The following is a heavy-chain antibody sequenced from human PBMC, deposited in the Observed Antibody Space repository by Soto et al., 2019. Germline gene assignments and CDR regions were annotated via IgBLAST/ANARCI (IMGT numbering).Heavy chain of an antibody. V-gene: IGHV1-8*01. Sequence: ASVKVSCKASGYTFTSYDINWVRQATGQGLEWMRWMNPNSGNTGYAQKFQGRVTMTRNTSISTAYMELNSLRAEDTAVYYCARDSSGGYSSGWLYYYYYYGMDVWRQGTTVTVSS. CDR3: ARDSSGGYSSGWLYYYYYYGMDV. CDR1: GYTFTSYD. J-gene: IGHJ6*02. CDR2: MNPNSGNT. D-gene: IGHD6-19*01.